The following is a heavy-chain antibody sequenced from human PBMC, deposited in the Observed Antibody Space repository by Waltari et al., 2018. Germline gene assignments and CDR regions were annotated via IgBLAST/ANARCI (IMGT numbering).Heavy chain of an antibody. V-gene: IGHV4-31*03. Sequence: QVHLQESGPGLVKPSQTLSLTCPVSGGPIRGGGYYWGGTRLPPGKGLEWIGYIYYSGSTYYNPSLKSRVTISVDTYKNQFSLKLSSVTAADTAVYYCARDQSPQYSSSSTFDYWGQGTLVTVSS. CDR3: ARDQSPQYSSSSTFDY. J-gene: IGHJ4*02. CDR1: GGPIRGGGYY. D-gene: IGHD6-6*01. CDR2: IYYSGST.